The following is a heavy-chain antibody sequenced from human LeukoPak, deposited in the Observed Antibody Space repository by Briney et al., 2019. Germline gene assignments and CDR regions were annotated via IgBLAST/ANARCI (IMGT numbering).Heavy chain of an antibody. V-gene: IGHV3-23*01. J-gene: IGHJ3*02. CDR1: GFTFRSSV. D-gene: IGHD3-3*02. CDR2: VGGSDDTA. CDR3: AKKSFSTGAFDI. Sequence: GASLRLSCAASGFTFRSSVMSWVRQAPGRGLEWVSSVGGSDDTANYAASVTGRFTISRDNSKTSVYLQMSNLGAENTAIYYCAKKSFSTGAFDIWGQGTMVTVSS.